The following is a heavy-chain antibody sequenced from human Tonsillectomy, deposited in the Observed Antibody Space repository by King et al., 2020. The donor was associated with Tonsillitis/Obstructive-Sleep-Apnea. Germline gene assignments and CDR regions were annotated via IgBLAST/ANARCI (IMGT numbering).Heavy chain of an antibody. V-gene: IGHV4-59*01. J-gene: IGHJ6*03. CDR2: MYYSGST. Sequence: QLQESGPGLVKPSETLSLTCTVSGGSISSYYWSWIRQPPGKGLEWIGYMYYSGSTNYNPSLKSRVTISVDTSKNQFSLKLSSVTAADTAVYYCARGIARWGYSYYSYMDVWGKGTTVTVSS. CDR1: GGSISSYY. CDR3: ARGIARWGYSYYSYMDV. D-gene: IGHD6-13*01.